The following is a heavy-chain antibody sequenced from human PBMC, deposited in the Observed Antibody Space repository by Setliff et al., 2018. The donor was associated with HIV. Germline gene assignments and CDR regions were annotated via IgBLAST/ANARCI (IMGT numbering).Heavy chain of an antibody. J-gene: IGHJ3*01. Sequence: ASETLSLTCTVSGGSICTYYWSWIRQPPGKGLEWIGSIYFTGSSDNNPSLKSRVTLSVDTSKHQFSLKLSSVTAADTAVYYCARVQMAYAAFDVWGQGTMVTVSS. CDR2: IYFTGSS. CDR3: ARVQMAYAAFDV. D-gene: IGHD4-17*01. CDR1: GGSICTYY. V-gene: IGHV4-59*01.